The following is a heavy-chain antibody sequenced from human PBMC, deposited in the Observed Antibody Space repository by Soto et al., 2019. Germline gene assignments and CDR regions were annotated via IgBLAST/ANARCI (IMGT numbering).Heavy chain of an antibody. V-gene: IGHV3-33*01. J-gene: IGHJ6*02. D-gene: IGHD6-6*01. Sequence: QVQLVESGGGVVQPGRSLRLSCAASGFTFSSYGMHWARQAPGKGLEWVAVIWYDGSNKYYADSVKGRFTISRDNSKNTLYLQMNSLRAEDTAVYYCARTSIAARGYYYYGMDVWGQGTTVTVSS. CDR1: GFTFSSYG. CDR2: IWYDGSNK. CDR3: ARTSIAARGYYYYGMDV.